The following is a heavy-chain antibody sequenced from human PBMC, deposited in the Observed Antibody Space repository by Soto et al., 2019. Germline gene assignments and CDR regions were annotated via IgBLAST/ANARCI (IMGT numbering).Heavy chain of an antibody. Sequence: QVQLVESGGGVVQPGRSLRLSCAASGFTFSSYAMHWVRRAPGKGLEWVAVISYDGSNKYYADSVKGRFTISRDNSKNTLYLQMNSLRAEDTAVYYCARDHNWDYWGQGTLVTVSS. J-gene: IGHJ4*02. D-gene: IGHD1-20*01. V-gene: IGHV3-30-3*01. CDR1: GFTFSSYA. CDR2: ISYDGSNK. CDR3: ARDHNWDY.